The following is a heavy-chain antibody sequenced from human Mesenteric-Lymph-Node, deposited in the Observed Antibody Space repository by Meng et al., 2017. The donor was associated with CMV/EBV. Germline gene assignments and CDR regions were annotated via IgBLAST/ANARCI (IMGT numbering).Heavy chain of an antibody. J-gene: IGHJ3*02. CDR1: SISSSSYY. CDR2: IYYSGST. D-gene: IGHD3-22*01. CDR3: ARHRDYYDSSGHDAFDI. V-gene: IGHV4-39*01. Sequence: SISSSSYYWGWIRQPPGKGLEWIGSIYYSGSTYYNPSLKSRVTISVDTSKNQFSLKLSSVTAADTAVYYCARHRDYYDSSGHDAFDIWGQGTMVTVSS.